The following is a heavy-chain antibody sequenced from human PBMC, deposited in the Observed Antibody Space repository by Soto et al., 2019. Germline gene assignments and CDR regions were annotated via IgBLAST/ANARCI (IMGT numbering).Heavy chain of an antibody. CDR3: AHRVLRTVFGLVTTTAIYFDF. J-gene: IGHJ4*02. CDR2: LYWDDDK. CDR1: GFSLTTSGVG. V-gene: IGHV2-5*02. Sequence: QITLNESGPAQVKPRQTLTLTCTFSGFSLTTSGVGVGWIRQSPGRATEWLALLYWDDDKRYSPSLKSRLTIPKDASKNQVVLTMAALDPADTATYYCAHRVLRTVFGLVTTTAIYFDFWGQGTPVAVSS. D-gene: IGHD3-3*01.